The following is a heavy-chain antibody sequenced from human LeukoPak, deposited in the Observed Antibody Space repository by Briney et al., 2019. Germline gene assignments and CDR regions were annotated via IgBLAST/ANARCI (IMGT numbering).Heavy chain of an antibody. Sequence: PGGSLRLSCAASAFTFSSSWMSWVRQAPGKGLEWVANIKQDGSETYYVDSVKGRFTISRDNAKNSLYLRMNSLRAEDTAVYYCLAGGYWGQGTLVTVSS. V-gene: IGHV3-7*01. J-gene: IGHJ4*02. CDR3: LAGGY. CDR2: IKQDGSET. CDR1: AFTFSSSW. D-gene: IGHD3-16*01.